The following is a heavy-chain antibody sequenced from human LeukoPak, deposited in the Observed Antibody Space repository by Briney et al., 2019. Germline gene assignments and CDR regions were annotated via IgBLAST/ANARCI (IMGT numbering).Heavy chain of an antibody. J-gene: IGHJ4*02. CDR2: ISYDGSNK. D-gene: IGHD3-10*01. V-gene: IGHV3-30*03. CDR1: GFTLSTYC. Sequence: GGSLRLSCAAPGFTLSTYCMTWVRQAPGKGLEWVALISYDGSNKYYADSVKGRFTISRDNSKNTLYLQMISLRAEDTAVYYCAIYGSVSYFAYWGQGTLVTVSS. CDR3: AIYGSVSYFAY.